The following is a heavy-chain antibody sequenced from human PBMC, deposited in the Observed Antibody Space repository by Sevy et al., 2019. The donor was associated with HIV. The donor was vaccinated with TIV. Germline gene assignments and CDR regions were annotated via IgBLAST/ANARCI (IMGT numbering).Heavy chain of an antibody. CDR3: ARGYSSSEGSPGDGFDI. V-gene: IGHV4-39*01. Sequence: SETLSLTCTVSGGSISSSSYYWGWIRQPPGKGLEWIGSIYCSGSTYYNPSLKRRVTISVDTSKNQFSLKLSSVTAADTAVYYCARGYSSSEGSPGDGFDIWGQGTMVTVSS. CDR2: IYCSGST. CDR1: GGSISSSSYY. J-gene: IGHJ3*02. D-gene: IGHD6-13*01.